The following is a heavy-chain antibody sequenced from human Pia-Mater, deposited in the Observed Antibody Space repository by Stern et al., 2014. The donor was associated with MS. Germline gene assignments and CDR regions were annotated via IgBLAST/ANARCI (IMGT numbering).Heavy chain of an antibody. CDR1: GFTFTGDY. V-gene: IGHV1-46*01. D-gene: IGHD3-22*01. Sequence: QVQLVQSGVEVKKPGASVKVSCKASGFTFTGDYIHWVRQAPGQGLEWMGGIDTSGGRTTYAQNFQGRVTMTTDTSSSTVYMDLSSLRSEDTAVYFCARGVYDPGSFDIWGQGTMVTVSS. CDR2: IDTSGGRT. J-gene: IGHJ3*02. CDR3: ARGVYDPGSFDI.